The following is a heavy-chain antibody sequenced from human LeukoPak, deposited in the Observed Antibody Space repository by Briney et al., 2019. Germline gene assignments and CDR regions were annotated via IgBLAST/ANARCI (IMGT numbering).Heavy chain of an antibody. Sequence: GGSLRLSCAASGVAFSSYDMGWVRQAPGKGLEWVSVISGSGGSGYYADSVKGRFTISRDNAKNTLYLQMNSLRAEDAAVYYWSEDWIAVAGNPLSYPGYWGQGTLVPASS. CDR2: ISGSGGSG. CDR1: GVAFSSYD. J-gene: IGHJ4*02. V-gene: IGHV3-23*01. CDR3: SEDWIAVAGNPLSYPGY. D-gene: IGHD6-19*01.